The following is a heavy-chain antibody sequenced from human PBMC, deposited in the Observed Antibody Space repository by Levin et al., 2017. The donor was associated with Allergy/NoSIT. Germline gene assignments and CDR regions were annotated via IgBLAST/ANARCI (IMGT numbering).Heavy chain of an antibody. CDR2: ITGSAATT. D-gene: IGHD4-17*01. CDR3: AKDRRFTVTADFDN. Sequence: GGSLRLSCAASGFTFTSYAMAWVRQAPGKGLEWVASITGSAATTYYADSVKGRFTISKDNPKNALVLQMNSLRPEDTAGYYCAKDRRFTVTADFDNWGHGTRVTVAS. J-gene: IGHJ4*01. V-gene: IGHV3-23*01. CDR1: GFTFTSYA.